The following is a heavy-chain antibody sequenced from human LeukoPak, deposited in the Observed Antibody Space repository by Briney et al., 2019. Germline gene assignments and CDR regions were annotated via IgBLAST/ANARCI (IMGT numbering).Heavy chain of an antibody. D-gene: IGHD3-10*01. V-gene: IGHV4-59*01. CDR3: ARRASGSYYVDY. J-gene: IGHJ4*02. CDR1: GGSISSYY. Sequence: PSETLSLTCTPSGGSISSYYWSWIRQPPGKGLEWIGYIYYSGSTNYNPSLKSRVTISVDTSKNQFSLKLTSVTAADTAVYYCARRASGSYYVDYWGQGTLVTVSS. CDR2: IYYSGST.